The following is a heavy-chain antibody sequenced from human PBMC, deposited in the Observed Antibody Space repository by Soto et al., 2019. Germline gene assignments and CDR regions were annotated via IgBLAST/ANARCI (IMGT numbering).Heavy chain of an antibody. J-gene: IGHJ4*02. CDR3: ASVAI. CDR1: GFTFSSYA. CDR2: IKQDGTEK. D-gene: IGHD5-12*01. V-gene: IGHV3-7*01. Sequence: GGSLRLSCAASGFTFSSYAMSWVRQAPGKGLEWVANIKQDGTEKNYVDSVRGRFTISRDNAKNTLDLQMNSLTAEDTAVYYCASVAIWGQGTLVTVSS.